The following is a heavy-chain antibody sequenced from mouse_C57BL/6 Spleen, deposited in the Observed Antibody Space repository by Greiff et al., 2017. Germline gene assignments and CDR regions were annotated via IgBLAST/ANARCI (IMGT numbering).Heavy chain of an antibody. D-gene: IGHD1-1*01. J-gene: IGHJ2*01. Sequence: QVHVKQPGAELVKPGASVKLSCKASGYTFTSYWMHWVKQRPGQGLEWIGMIHPNSGSTNYNEKFKSKATLTVDKSSSTAYMQLSSLTSEDSAVYYCATFYYGSSSFDYWGQGTTLTVSS. V-gene: IGHV1-64*01. CDR1: GYTFTSYW. CDR3: ATFYYGSSSFDY. CDR2: IHPNSGST.